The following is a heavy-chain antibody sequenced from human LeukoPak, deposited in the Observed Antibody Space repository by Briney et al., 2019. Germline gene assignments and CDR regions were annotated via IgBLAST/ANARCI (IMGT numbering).Heavy chain of an antibody. V-gene: IGHV1-2*02. CDR3: ARDEDYYDSSGYYSLAY. J-gene: IGHJ4*02. Sequence: ASVKVSCKASGYTFTGYYMHWVRQAPGQGLEWMGWINPNSGGTNYAQKFQGRVTMTRDTSISTAYMELSRLRSDDTAVYYCARDEDYYDSSGYYSLAYWGQGTLVTVSS. D-gene: IGHD3-22*01. CDR1: GYTFTGYY. CDR2: INPNSGGT.